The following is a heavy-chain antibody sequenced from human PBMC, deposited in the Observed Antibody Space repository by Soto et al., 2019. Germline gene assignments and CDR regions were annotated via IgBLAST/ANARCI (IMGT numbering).Heavy chain of an antibody. J-gene: IGHJ6*02. CDR1: GGTFSSYA. Sequence: SVKVSCKASGGTFSSYAISWVRQAPGQGLEWMGGIIPIFGTANYAQKFQGRVTITADESTSTAYMELSSLRSEDTAVYYCARDRCSSTSCYIGPYYYYYGMDVWGQGTTVTVSS. CDR2: IIPIFGTA. CDR3: ARDRCSSTSCYIGPYYYYYGMDV. V-gene: IGHV1-69*13. D-gene: IGHD2-2*02.